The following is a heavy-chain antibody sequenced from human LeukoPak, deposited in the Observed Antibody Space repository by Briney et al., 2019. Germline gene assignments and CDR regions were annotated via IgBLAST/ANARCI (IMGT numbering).Heavy chain of an antibody. CDR3: ARVNFGIAVAGLYYFDY. J-gene: IGHJ4*02. CDR1: GGSISSSSYY. D-gene: IGHD6-19*01. Sequence: PSETLSLTCTVSGGSISSSSYYWGWIPQPPGKGLEWIGSIYYSGSTYYNPALKSRVTISVDTSKNQFSLKLSSVPAAETAVYYCARVNFGIAVAGLYYFDYWGQGTLVTVSS. CDR2: IYYSGST. V-gene: IGHV4-39*07.